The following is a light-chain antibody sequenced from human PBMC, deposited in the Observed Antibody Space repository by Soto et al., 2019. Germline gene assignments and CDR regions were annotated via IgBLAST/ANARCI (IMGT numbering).Light chain of an antibody. J-gene: IGKJ5*01. CDR1: QSVSSSY. CDR3: QQYGSSIT. Sequence: IGLTQFPGTLFLSTGERATLSCRASQSVSSSYLAWYQQKPGQAPRLLIYGASSRATGIPDRFSGSGSGTDFTLTISRLEPEDFAVYYCQQYGSSITFGQGTRLEIK. CDR2: GAS. V-gene: IGKV3-20*01.